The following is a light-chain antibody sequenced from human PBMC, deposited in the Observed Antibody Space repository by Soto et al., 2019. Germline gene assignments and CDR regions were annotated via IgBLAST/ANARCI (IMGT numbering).Light chain of an antibody. CDR2: DAS. Sequence: EFVLTQSPGTLSLSPGERATLSCRASQTVRNNYLAWYQQKPGQAPRLLIYDASSRATGIPDRFSGGGSGTDLTLTISRLEPEDFAVYYCQQYAGWPRTFGQGT. CDR1: QTVRNNY. CDR3: QQYAGWPRT. J-gene: IGKJ2*01. V-gene: IGKV3-20*01.